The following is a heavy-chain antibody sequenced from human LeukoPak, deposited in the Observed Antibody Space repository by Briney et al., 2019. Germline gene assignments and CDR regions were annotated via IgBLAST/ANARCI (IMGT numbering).Heavy chain of an antibody. V-gene: IGHV3-33*01. Sequence: GVSLRLSCAASGFIFSTYGMHWDRQAPGKGLERVAVIWDDGSNKNYADSVKGRVTISRDNSPNTLHLQMNSLRAEETAIYYCARDGGRYSFDYWGQGTLVTVSS. CDR1: GFIFSTYG. CDR2: IWDDGSNK. D-gene: IGHD3-16*01. CDR3: ARDGGRYSFDY. J-gene: IGHJ4*02.